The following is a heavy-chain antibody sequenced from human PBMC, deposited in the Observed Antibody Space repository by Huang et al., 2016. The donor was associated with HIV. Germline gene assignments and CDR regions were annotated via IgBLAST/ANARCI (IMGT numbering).Heavy chain of an antibody. V-gene: IGHV4-39*01. CDR1: GGSIRSSDYH. CDR2: MYYKGST. Sequence: QLLLQESGPGLVKPSEALALTCAVSGGSIRSSDYHWGWIRQPPGKGLEWIGSMYYKGSTHYSPSLKSRVTISVDTSKNLVVLNLTSMTAADTAVYYCARHREGPVAYYSGWGSHLNYMDVWGRGRTVVVSS. D-gene: IGHD3-10*01. CDR3: ARHREGPVAYYSGWGSHLNYMDV. J-gene: IGHJ6*03.